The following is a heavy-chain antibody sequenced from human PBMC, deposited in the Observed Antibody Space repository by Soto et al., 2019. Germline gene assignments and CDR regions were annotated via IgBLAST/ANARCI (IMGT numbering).Heavy chain of an antibody. Sequence: EVKLVESGGGLVQPGGSLRLSCADSGSTFSTYSMNWVRKAPGKGLEWVSYMSSSSTSISYADSVKGRFTVSRDNAKNSLYLQMNSLRAEDMAIYYCARGWHGYDFAYWGQGTRVTFSS. CDR2: MSSSSTSI. CDR3: ARGWHGYDFAY. D-gene: IGHD5-12*01. V-gene: IGHV3-48*01. J-gene: IGHJ4*02. CDR1: GSTFSTYS.